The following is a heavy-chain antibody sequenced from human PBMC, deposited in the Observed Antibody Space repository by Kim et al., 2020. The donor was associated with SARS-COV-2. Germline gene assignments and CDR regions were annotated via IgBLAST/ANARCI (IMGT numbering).Heavy chain of an antibody. CDR2: ISNEGSKK. J-gene: IGHJ6*02. Sequence: GGSLRLSCAASGFNFNNFGMHWVRQAPGKGLEWVALISNEGSKKYYADSLKGRFTISRDSSKNTLYLQMDSLRPEDTAVYFCAKDKSFCMSTFDGESGGMDVWGQGTTVTVSS. CDR1: GFNFNNFG. CDR3: AKDKSFCMSTFDGESGGMDV. V-gene: IGHV3-30*18. D-gene: IGHD3-16*01.